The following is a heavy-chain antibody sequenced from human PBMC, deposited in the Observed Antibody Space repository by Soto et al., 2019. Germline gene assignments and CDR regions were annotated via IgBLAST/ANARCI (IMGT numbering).Heavy chain of an antibody. D-gene: IGHD3-10*01. CDR1: GGSISSYY. CDR2: IYYSGST. Sequence: PSETLSLTCTVSGGSISSYYWSWIRQPPGKGLEWIGYIYYSGSTNYNPSLKSRVTISVDTSKNQFSLKLSSVTAADTAVYYCARESGEINYYYYGMDVWGQGTTVTVSS. CDR3: ARESGEINYYYYGMDV. V-gene: IGHV4-59*01. J-gene: IGHJ6*02.